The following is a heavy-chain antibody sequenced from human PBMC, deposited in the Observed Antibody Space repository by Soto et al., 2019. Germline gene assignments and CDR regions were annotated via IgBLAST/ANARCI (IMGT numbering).Heavy chain of an antibody. CDR2: ISGGGGGT. D-gene: IGHD3-22*01. CDR3: AKGNYYDSSGYLGLDY. J-gene: IGHJ4*02. Sequence: LRLSCAASAFTFRSYAMSWVRQARWKGLEWVSAISGGGGGTHYADSVKGRFTISRDNSKNTLYLQMNSLRAEDTAVYYCAKGNYYDSSGYLGLDYWGQGTLVTVSS. V-gene: IGHV3-23*01. CDR1: AFTFRSYA.